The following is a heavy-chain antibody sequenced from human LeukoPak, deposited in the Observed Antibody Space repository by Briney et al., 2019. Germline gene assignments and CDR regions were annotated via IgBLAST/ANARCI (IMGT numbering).Heavy chain of an antibody. CDR3: ARTEAAGGSSDWSDP. Sequence: PSETLSLTCTVSGGSISSSSYYWGWIRQPPGKGLEWIGSIYYSGSTYYNPSLKSRVTISVDTSKNQFSLKLSSVTATDTAVYYCARTEAAGGSSDWSDPWGQGTLVTVSS. CDR1: GGSISSSSYY. J-gene: IGHJ5*02. V-gene: IGHV4-39*07. CDR2: IYYSGST. D-gene: IGHD6-13*01.